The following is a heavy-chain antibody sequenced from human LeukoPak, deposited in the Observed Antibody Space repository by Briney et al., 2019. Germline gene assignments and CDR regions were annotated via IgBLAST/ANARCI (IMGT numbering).Heavy chain of an antibody. CDR2: IYPGDSDT. Sequence: HGESLKISCKGSGYIFTSYWIAWVRQRPGKGLEWMGIIYPGDSDTRYSPSSQGQVTISADKSISTACLQWSSLKASDTAMYYCAGRSGSFQGDYNFDYWGQGTLVTVSS. CDR3: AGRSGSFQGDYNFDY. D-gene: IGHD1-26*01. V-gene: IGHV5-51*01. J-gene: IGHJ4*02. CDR1: GYIFTSYW.